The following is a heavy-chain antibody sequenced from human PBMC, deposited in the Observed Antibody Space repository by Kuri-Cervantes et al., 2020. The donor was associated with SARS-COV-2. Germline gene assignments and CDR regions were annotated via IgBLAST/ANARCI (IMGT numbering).Heavy chain of an antibody. D-gene: IGHD3-16*01. CDR2: IKGGSGTT. V-gene: IGHV3-23*01. CDR1: GFTFSSYA. CDR3: ARDLGVAPDF. J-gene: IGHJ4*02. Sequence: GESLKSSCAASGFTFSSYAMSWVRQAPGKGLEWVSCIKGGSGTTYYAASVKGRFTVSRDNAKNTLYLLMSSLRVEDTAVYYCARDLGVAPDFWGQGTQVTVSS.